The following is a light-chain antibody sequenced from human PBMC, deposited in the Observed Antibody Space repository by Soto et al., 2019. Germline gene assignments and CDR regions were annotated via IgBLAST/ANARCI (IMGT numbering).Light chain of an antibody. CDR1: QSISSW. CDR3: QQYNSYSVT. Sequence: DIQMTQSPSTLSASVGDRVTITCRASQSISSWLAWYQQKPGKAPKLLIYKASGLESGVPSRFSGSGSGTEFTLTISSLQPDDFATYYCQQYNSYSVTFGGGTKVEIK. CDR2: KAS. V-gene: IGKV1-5*03. J-gene: IGKJ4*01.